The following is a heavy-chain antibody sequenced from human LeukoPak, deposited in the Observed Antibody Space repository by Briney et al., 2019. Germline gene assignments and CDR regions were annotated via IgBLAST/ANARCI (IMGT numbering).Heavy chain of an antibody. Sequence: GGSLRLSCAASGLTFSRSWMHWVRQAPGKGLEWVAFISRSSSTKYFADSVKGRFSISRDTAKNTLYLQMNSLRAEDTAVYYCARGYLADYSGSWIDETIFDQWGQGTLVTVSS. CDR2: ISRSSSTK. D-gene: IGHD6-13*01. CDR3: ARGYLADYSGSWIDETIFDQ. J-gene: IGHJ4*02. V-gene: IGHV3-48*01. CDR1: GLTFSRSW.